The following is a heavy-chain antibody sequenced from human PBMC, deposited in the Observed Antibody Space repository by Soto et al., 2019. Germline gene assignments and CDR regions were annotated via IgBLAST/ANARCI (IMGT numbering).Heavy chain of an antibody. CDR1: GYTFSDYY. CDR2: IGTSGTKI. CDR3: ASHYDMWSGYLSPVDY. D-gene: IGHD3-3*01. J-gene: IGHJ4*02. Sequence: GGSLRLSCAASGYTFSDYYMGWIRQAPGKGLEGISYIGTSGTKIYYADSVKGRFTITRDNAKNSMYLEMNSLRDEDTAVYYCASHYDMWSGYLSPVDYWGQGTLVTVSS. V-gene: IGHV3-11*01.